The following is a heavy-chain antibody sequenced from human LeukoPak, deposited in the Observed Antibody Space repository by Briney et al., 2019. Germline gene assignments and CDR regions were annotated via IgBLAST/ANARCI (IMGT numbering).Heavy chain of an antibody. CDR3: ARLYNWNDGYFDY. V-gene: IGHV4-4*07. Sequence: SETLSLTCTVSGGSISSYYWSWIRQPAGKGLAWIGRIYTSGSTNYNPSLKSRVTISVDKSKNQFSLKLSSVTAADTAVYYCARLYNWNDGYFDYWGQGTLVTVSS. J-gene: IGHJ4*02. CDR2: IYTSGST. CDR1: GGSISSYY. D-gene: IGHD1-1*01.